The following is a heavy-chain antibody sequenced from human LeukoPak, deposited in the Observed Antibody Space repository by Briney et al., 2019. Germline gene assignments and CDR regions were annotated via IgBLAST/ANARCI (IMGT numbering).Heavy chain of an antibody. Sequence: GGSLRLSCAASGFTFSSHGMHWVRQAPGKGLEWVAVIWFDGSDKYYADSVKGRFTISRDNSKNTLYLQMNSLRAEDTAVYYCARDGYSGYDFYFDYWGQGSLVTVSS. V-gene: IGHV3-33*01. D-gene: IGHD5-12*01. J-gene: IGHJ4*02. CDR1: GFTFSSHG. CDR3: ARDGYSGYDFYFDY. CDR2: IWFDGSDK.